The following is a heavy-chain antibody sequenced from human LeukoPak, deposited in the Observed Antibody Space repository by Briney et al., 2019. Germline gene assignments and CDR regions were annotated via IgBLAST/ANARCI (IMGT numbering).Heavy chain of an antibody. Sequence: GSLRLSCAASGFTFSSYAMHWVRQAPGKGLEWVAVISYDGSNKYYADSVKGRFTISRDNSKNTLYLQMSSLRVDDTAVYYCAKAASSSWPSYYYGMDVWGQGTTVTVSS. CDR3: AKAASSSWPSYYYGMDV. V-gene: IGHV3-30-3*01. D-gene: IGHD6-13*01. J-gene: IGHJ6*02. CDR1: GFTFSSYA. CDR2: ISYDGSNK.